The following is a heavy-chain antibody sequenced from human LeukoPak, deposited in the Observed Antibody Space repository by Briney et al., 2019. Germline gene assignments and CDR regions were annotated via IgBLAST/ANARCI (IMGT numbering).Heavy chain of an antibody. V-gene: IGHV3-48*03. D-gene: IGHD3-22*01. Sequence: QPGGSLRLSCAASGFTFSSYEMNWVRQAPGKGLEWVSYISSSGSTIYYADSVKGRFTISRDNAKNSLYLQMNSLRAEDTAVYYCARVGLPVYYYDSSGILDYWGQGTLVTVSS. CDR2: ISSSGSTI. J-gene: IGHJ4*02. CDR1: GFTFSSYE. CDR3: ARVGLPVYYYDSSGILDY.